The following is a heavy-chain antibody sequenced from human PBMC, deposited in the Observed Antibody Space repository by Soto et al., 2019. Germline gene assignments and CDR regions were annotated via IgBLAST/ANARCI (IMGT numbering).Heavy chain of an antibody. CDR2: ISGSGGST. J-gene: IGHJ4*02. V-gene: IGHV3-23*01. CDR3: AKDVQVDTAMTH. CDR1: GFVFYSYA. Sequence: GSLRLSCAASGFVFYSYAMSWVRQAPGKGLEWVSAISGSGGSTYYADSVKGRFTISRDNSKNTLYLQMNSLRAEDTAVYYCAKDVQVDTAMTHWGQGTLVTVSS. D-gene: IGHD5-18*01.